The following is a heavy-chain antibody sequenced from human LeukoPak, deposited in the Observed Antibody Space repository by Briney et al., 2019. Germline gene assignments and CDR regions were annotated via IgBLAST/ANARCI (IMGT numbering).Heavy chain of an antibody. CDR2: ISSSGSTI. CDR1: GFTFSSYE. D-gene: IGHD1-26*01. Sequence: GGSLRLSCAASGFTFSSYEMSWVRQAPGKGLEGVSYISSSGSTIYYADSVKGRFTISRDNAKNSLYLQMNSLRAEDTAVYYCARDLGVSGSYGMDVWGQGTTVTVSS. CDR3: ARDLGVSGSYGMDV. J-gene: IGHJ6*02. V-gene: IGHV3-48*03.